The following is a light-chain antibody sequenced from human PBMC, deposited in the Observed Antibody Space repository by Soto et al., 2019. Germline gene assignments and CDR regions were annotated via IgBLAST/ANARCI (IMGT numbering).Light chain of an antibody. Sequence: QSVLTQPPSVSGAPGQRVTISCTGSSSNIGAGYDVHWYHQLPGTAPKLLIYGNSNRPSGVPDRFSGSKSGTSASLAITGLQAEDEADYYCQSFDSSRLYVFGTGTKLTVL. CDR2: GNS. CDR1: SSNIGAGYD. CDR3: QSFDSSRLYV. J-gene: IGLJ1*01. V-gene: IGLV1-40*01.